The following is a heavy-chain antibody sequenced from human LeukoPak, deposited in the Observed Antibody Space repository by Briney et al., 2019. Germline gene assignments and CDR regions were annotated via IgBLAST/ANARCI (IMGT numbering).Heavy chain of an antibody. D-gene: IGHD3-3*01. CDR3: ASLEGGPTDGR. Sequence: GGSLTLSCGVSGFPVRSRYMTWVRQAPGKGLECVSVIYSGGSTYYIDSVRGRFTISRDISNSTMYLEMNDLRVEDTAMYYCASLEGGPTDGRWGQGTLVTVSS. J-gene: IGHJ4*02. CDR2: IYSGGST. V-gene: IGHV3-53*01. CDR1: GFPVRSRY.